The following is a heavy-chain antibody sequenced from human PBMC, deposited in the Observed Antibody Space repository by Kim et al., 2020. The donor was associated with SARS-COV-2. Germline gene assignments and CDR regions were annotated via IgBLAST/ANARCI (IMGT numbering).Heavy chain of an antibody. Sequence: GGSLRLSCTASGFTFGDYAMSWFRQAPGKGLEWVGFIRSKAYGGTTEYAASVKGRFTISRDDSKSIAYLQMNSLKTEDTAVYYCTRGRVYGDSATLDYYYGMDVWGQGTTVTVSS. D-gene: IGHD4-17*01. CDR2: IRSKAYGGTT. V-gene: IGHV3-49*03. J-gene: IGHJ6*02. CDR1: GFTFGDYA. CDR3: TRGRVYGDSATLDYYYGMDV.